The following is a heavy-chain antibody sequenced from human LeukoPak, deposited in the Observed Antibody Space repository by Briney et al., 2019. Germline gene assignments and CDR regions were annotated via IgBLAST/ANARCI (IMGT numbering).Heavy chain of an antibody. CDR1: GSTFDDYG. J-gene: IGHJ3*02. D-gene: IGHD4-17*01. CDR3: ARERDYGDPNDAFDI. Sequence: GGSLRLSCAASGSTFDDYGMSWVRQAPGKGLEWVSGINWNGGSTGYADSVKGRFTISRDNAKNSLYLQMNSLRAEDTAVYYCARERDYGDPNDAFDIWGQGTMVTVSS. V-gene: IGHV3-20*04. CDR2: INWNGGST.